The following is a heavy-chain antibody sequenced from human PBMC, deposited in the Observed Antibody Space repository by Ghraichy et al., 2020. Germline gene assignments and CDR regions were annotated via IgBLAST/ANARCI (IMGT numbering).Heavy chain of an antibody. CDR3: ARGWLQLSSWFDP. CDR2: IYHSGST. CDR1: GYSISSGYY. V-gene: IGHV4-38-2*02. D-gene: IGHD5-24*01. Sequence: SETLSLTCTVSGYSISSGYYWGWIRQPPGKGLEWIGSIYHSGSTYYNPSLKSRVTISVDTSKNQFSLKLSSVTAADTAVYYCARGWLQLSSWFDPWGQGTLVTVSS. J-gene: IGHJ5*02.